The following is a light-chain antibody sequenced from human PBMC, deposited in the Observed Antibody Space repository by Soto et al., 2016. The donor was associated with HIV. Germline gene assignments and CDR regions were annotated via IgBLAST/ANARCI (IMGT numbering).Light chain of an antibody. CDR2: AAS. V-gene: IGKV1-8*01. CDR1: QDIDTY. J-gene: IGKJ4*01. Sequence: AIRMTQSPSSFSASTGDRVSITCRASQDIDTYLAWYQQKPGQAPNLLISAASTLESGVPSRFSGSGSGTDFTLTISCLQSEDFATYYCQQYYSNAALSFGGGTKVEIK. CDR3: QQYYSNAALS.